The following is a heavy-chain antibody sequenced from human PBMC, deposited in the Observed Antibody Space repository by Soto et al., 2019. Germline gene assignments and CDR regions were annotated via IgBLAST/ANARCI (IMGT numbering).Heavy chain of an antibody. Sequence: SETLSLTCAVYGGSFSGYYWSWIRQPPGKGLEWIGEINHSGSTNYNPSLKSRVTISVDTSKNQFSLKLSSVTAADTAVYYCARGRSYFWSGYPMRANDAFDIWGQGTMVTVSS. CDR2: INHSGST. J-gene: IGHJ3*02. D-gene: IGHD3-3*01. CDR1: GGSFSGYY. V-gene: IGHV4-34*01. CDR3: ARGRSYFWSGYPMRANDAFDI.